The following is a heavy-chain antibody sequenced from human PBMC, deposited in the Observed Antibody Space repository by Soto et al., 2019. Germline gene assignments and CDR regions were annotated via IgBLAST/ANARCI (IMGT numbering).Heavy chain of an antibody. CDR3: AREPSGYDSSGYIDY. CDR1: GYTFTSYG. J-gene: IGHJ4*02. V-gene: IGHV1-18*01. Sequence: EASVKVSCKASGYTFTSYGISWVRQAPGQGLEWMGWISAYNGNTNYAQKLQGRVTMTTDTSTSTAYMELRSLRSDDTAVYYCAREPSGYDSSGYIDYWGQGTLVTVSS. D-gene: IGHD3-22*01. CDR2: ISAYNGNT.